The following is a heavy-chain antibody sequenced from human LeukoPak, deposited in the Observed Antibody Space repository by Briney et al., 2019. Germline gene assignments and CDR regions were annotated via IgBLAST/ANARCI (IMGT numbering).Heavy chain of an antibody. CDR1: GFTFSAYA. CDR3: ARDPNGDYIGAFDM. Sequence: GGSLRLSCTASGFTFSAYAMMWVRQAPGKGPEWVSAIRGGGGSAFYANSVKGRFTISRDNSKYTLFLQMNSLRAEDTAVYYCARDPNGDYIGAFDMWGPGTMVTVSS. V-gene: IGHV3-23*01. D-gene: IGHD4-17*01. CDR2: IRGGGGSA. J-gene: IGHJ3*02.